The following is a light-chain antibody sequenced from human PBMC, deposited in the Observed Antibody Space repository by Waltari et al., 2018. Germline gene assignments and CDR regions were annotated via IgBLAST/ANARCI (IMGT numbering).Light chain of an antibody. V-gene: IGKV1-12*01. Sequence: EIQMTQSPSSVSASVGHRFTLTCRASQGISSRLAWYQQKPGKAPKLLIYDASSWHSGVPSRFSGSGSGTDFTLTIRSLQPEDFATYYCQQVNSFPRTFGQGTKVEVK. CDR2: DAS. CDR3: QQVNSFPRT. J-gene: IGKJ1*01. CDR1: QGISSR.